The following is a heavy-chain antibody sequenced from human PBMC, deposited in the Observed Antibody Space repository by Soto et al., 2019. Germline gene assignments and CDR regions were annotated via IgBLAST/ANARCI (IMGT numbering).Heavy chain of an antibody. CDR1: GGSISSSSYC. J-gene: IGHJ3*02. CDR2: IYYSGST. D-gene: IGHD2-15*01. Sequence: PSETLSLTCSVSGGSISSSSYCWGGIRQPPGKGLEWIGSIYYSGSTYYNPSLKSRVTISVDTSKNQFSLKLSSVTAADTAVYYCASSNIVVVVAATRQDAFDIWG. V-gene: IGHV4-39*01. CDR3: ASSNIVVVVAATRQDAFDI.